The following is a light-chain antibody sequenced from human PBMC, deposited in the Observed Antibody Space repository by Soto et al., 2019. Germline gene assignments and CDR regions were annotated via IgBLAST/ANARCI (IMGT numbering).Light chain of an antibody. CDR2: DVS. Sequence: QSALTQPASVSGSPGHSITISCTGTSSDVGGYNYVSWYQQHPGKAPKLMIYDVSNRPSGVSNRFSGSKSGNTASLTISGLQAEDEAAYSCSSYTSSSTLGVFGGGTKLTVL. CDR1: SSDVGGYNY. J-gene: IGLJ2*01. V-gene: IGLV2-14*01. CDR3: SSYTSSSTLGV.